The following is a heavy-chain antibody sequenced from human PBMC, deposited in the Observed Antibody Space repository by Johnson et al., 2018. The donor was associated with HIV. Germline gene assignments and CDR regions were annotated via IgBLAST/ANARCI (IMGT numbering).Heavy chain of an antibody. D-gene: IGHD5-18*01. V-gene: IGHV3-7*01. CDR2: IKQDGSEK. Sequence: VQLVESGGGVVQPGRSLRLSCAASGFTFSSYWMSWVRQAPGKGLEWVANIKQDGSEKYYVDSVKGRFTISRDNTKNSLYLQMNSLRAEDTAVYYCAKDRTAMVLFDIWGQGTMVTVSS. CDR3: AKDRTAMVLFDI. CDR1: GFTFSSYW. J-gene: IGHJ3*02.